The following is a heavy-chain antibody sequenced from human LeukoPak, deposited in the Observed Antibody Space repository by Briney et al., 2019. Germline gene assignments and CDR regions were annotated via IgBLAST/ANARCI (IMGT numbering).Heavy chain of an antibody. CDR3: ARDRDVRVIHAHYDAYHM. CDR2: INGSADRI. V-gene: IGHV3-11*01. Sequence: PGGSLRLSCAASGFIVSSNYMAWLRQAPGKGLEWLSSINGSADRILYADSVKGRFTISRDNAKNSLFLQMVSLRAEDTAVYFCARDRDVRVIHAHYDAYHMWGQGTVVTVSS. J-gene: IGHJ3*02. D-gene: IGHD2-21*01. CDR1: GFIVSSNY.